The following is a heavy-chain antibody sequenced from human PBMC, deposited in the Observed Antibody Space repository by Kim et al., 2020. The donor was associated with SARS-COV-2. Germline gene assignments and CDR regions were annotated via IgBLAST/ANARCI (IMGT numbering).Heavy chain of an antibody. V-gene: IGHV3-30*04. CDR1: GFTFSSYA. CDR2: ISYDGSNK. Sequence: GGSLRLSCAASGFTFSSYAMHWVRQAPGKGLEWVAVISYDGSNKYYADSVKGRFTISRDNSKNTLYLQMNSLRAEDTAVYYCARDFGYCSSTSCLDYYYGMDVWGQGTTVTVSS. D-gene: IGHD2-2*01. J-gene: IGHJ6*02. CDR3: ARDFGYCSSTSCLDYYYGMDV.